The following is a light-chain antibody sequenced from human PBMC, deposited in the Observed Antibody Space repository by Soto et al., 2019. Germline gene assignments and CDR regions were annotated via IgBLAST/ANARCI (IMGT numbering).Light chain of an antibody. CDR1: QSVGTN. J-gene: IGKJ4*01. CDR2: ATS. CDR3: QQYGDWPLT. Sequence: EIVVTQSPATLSVSPGERATLSCRASQSVGTNFAWYQQKPGQAPRLLIFATSTRATGVPARFSGSGSGTEFTLTISSLQSEDSAVYYCQQYGDWPLTFGGGAKGEIE. V-gene: IGKV3-15*01.